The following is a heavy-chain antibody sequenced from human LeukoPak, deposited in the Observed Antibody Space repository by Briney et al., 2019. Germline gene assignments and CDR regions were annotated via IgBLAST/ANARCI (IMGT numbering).Heavy chain of an antibody. CDR3: AGPRIGGYFDY. CDR2: IYYSGST. D-gene: IGHD2-15*01. Sequence: PSETLSLTCTVSGGSISSSGYYWGWIRQPPGKGLEWIGSIYYSGSTYYNPSLKSRVTISVDTSKNQFSLKLSSVTAADTAVYYCAGPRIGGYFDYWGQGTLVTVSS. V-gene: IGHV4-39*01. J-gene: IGHJ4*02. CDR1: GGSISSSGYY.